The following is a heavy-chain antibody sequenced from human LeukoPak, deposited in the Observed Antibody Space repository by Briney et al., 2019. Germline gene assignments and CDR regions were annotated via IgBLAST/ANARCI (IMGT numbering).Heavy chain of an antibody. D-gene: IGHD2-2*01. V-gene: IGHV3-30*18. J-gene: IGHJ4*02. Sequence: GGSLRLSCAASGFTFSSYGMHWVRQAPGKGLVWVAVISYDGSNKYYADSVKGRFTISRDNSKNTLYLQMNSLRAEDTAVYYCAKASPTYHDYWGQGTLVTVSS. CDR2: ISYDGSNK. CDR3: AKASPTYHDY. CDR1: GFTFSSYG.